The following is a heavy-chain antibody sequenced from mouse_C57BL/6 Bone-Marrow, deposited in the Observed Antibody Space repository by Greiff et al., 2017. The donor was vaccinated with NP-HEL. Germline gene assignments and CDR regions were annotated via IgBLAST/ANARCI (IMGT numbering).Heavy chain of an antibody. Sequence: VQLQQSGAELVRPGASVKLSCTASGFNIKDVYMHWVKQRPEQGLEWIGWIDPENGDTEYASKFQGKATITADTSSNTAYLQLSSLTSEDTAVYYCTAFYDYDRFAYWGQGTLVTVSA. CDR1: GFNIKDVY. V-gene: IGHV14-4*01. J-gene: IGHJ3*01. CDR3: TAFYDYDRFAY. CDR2: IDPENGDT. D-gene: IGHD2-4*01.